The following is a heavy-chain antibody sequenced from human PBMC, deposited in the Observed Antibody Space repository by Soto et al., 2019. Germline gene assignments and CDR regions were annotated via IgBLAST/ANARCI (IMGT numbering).Heavy chain of an antibody. D-gene: IGHD6-6*01. CDR2: ISSSSSYT. CDR3: ARGGGPKPYTRIAARAYYYGMDV. Sequence: GGSLRLSCAASGFTFSDYYMSWIRQAPGKGLEWVSYISSSSSYTNYADSVKGRFTISRDNAKNSLYLQMNSLRAEDTAVYYCARGGGPKPYTRIAARAYYYGMDVWGQGTTVTVSS. CDR1: GFTFSDYY. V-gene: IGHV3-11*06. J-gene: IGHJ6*02.